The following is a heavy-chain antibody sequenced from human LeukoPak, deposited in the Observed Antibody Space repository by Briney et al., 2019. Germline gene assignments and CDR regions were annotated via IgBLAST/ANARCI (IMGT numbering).Heavy chain of an antibody. CDR1: GFTVSSNY. J-gene: IGHJ4*02. CDR2: LYPGGTT. Sequence: PGGSLRLSCVVSGFTVSSNYMTWVRQAPGEGLEWVSVLYPGGTTYFADSVKGRFTISRDNSKNTLYLQMNSLRPEDTALYYCARTVVAAKTYYFDYWGRGTLVTVSS. D-gene: IGHD2-15*01. CDR3: ARTVVAAKTYYFDY. V-gene: IGHV3-53*01.